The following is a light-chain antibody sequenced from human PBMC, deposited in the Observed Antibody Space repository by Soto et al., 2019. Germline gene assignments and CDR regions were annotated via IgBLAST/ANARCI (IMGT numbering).Light chain of an antibody. J-gene: IGKJ1*01. CDR2: AAS. CDR3: QQSHTFPRT. V-gene: IGKV1-39*01. Sequence: DIQMTQSPSSLSASVGDRITITCRASQGIRSYLSWYQQKPGKAPKLLIHAASNLQSGVPSRFSGSGSGTDFTLSIRFLHPEDSATYYCQQSHTFPRTFGQGTKVEI. CDR1: QGIRSY.